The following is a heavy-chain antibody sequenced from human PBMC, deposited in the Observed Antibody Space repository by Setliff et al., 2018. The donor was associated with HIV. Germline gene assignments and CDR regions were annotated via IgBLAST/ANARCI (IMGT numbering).Heavy chain of an antibody. J-gene: IGHJ2*01. Sequence: PSETLSLTCNVSGASISSGCFYWTWIRHRPGRGLEWIGYIYYSGTTYYNPSLKSRLTISRDTSQNHFSLELISVTAADTAVYYCARDRILVSNNFWYFDLWGRGTLVTVSS. CDR2: IYYSGTT. D-gene: IGHD3-22*01. V-gene: IGHV4-31*03. CDR1: GASISSGCFY. CDR3: ARDRILVSNNFWYFDL.